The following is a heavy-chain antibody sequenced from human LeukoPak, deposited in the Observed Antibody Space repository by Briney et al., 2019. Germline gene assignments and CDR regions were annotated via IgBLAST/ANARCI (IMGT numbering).Heavy chain of an antibody. Sequence: PGGSLRLSCEASGFKFSSYGMHWVRQAPGKGLEWVAVLSADGSHKQFADAVKDRFAISRDNSKETLYLQMNGLRSEDTAIYYCAKGGVPDRGSWYGDYFDYWGQGTLVTVSS. D-gene: IGHD6-13*01. J-gene: IGHJ4*02. V-gene: IGHV3-30*18. CDR2: LSADGSHK. CDR3: AKGGVPDRGSWYGDYFDY. CDR1: GFKFSSYG.